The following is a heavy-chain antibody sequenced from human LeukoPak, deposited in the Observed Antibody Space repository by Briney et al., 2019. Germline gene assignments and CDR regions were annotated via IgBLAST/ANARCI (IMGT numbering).Heavy chain of an antibody. V-gene: IGHV4-59*01. J-gene: IGHJ5*02. Sequence: PSETLSLTCTVSGGTICNYYWSWIRHPPGERLEWIGYIYYSGSTNYNPSLKSRVTITVDTSKNQSSLKLSSVTAADTAVYYCARAGGYCSGGSCYSQFDPWGQGTLVTVSS. CDR3: ARAGGYCSGGSCYSQFDP. CDR2: IYYSGST. CDR1: GGTICNYY. D-gene: IGHD2-15*01.